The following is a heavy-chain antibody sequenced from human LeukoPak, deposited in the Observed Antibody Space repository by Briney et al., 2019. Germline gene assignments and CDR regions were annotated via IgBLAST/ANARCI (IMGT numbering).Heavy chain of an antibody. CDR1: GFNFSNHA. J-gene: IGHJ4*02. CDR3: VKSQNTGNYYFDN. V-gene: IGHV3-23*01. CDR2: ITTTGGNT. D-gene: IGHD2-8*02. Sequence: GGSLRLSCAASGFNFSNHAMSWVRQAPGKGLERVSGITTTGGNTYYADSVKGRFTISRDNSKNTLSLLMSDLRAEDTAIYYCVKSQNTGNYYFDNWGQGTLVTVSS.